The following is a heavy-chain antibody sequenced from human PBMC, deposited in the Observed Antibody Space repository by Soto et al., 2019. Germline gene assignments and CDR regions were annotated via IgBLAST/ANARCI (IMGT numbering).Heavy chain of an antibody. J-gene: IGHJ4*02. CDR3: ARGLPIFDY. V-gene: IGHV4-39*01. CDR2: IYSLGNT. D-gene: IGHD4-17*01. Sequence: PSETLSLTCTVSGGSISSSSYYWGWIRQPPGQGLEWLGTIYSLGNTYYNPSLKSRVTISVDKSKSQLFLKLSSVTAPDTAVYYCARGLPIFDYWGQGTLVTVSS. CDR1: GGSISSSSYY.